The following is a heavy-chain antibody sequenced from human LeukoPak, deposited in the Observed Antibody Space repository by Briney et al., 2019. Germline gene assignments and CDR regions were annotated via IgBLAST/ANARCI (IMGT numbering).Heavy chain of an antibody. CDR2: IYYSGST. D-gene: IGHD5-18*01. CDR3: ARGGYSPQSWFDP. Sequence: KPSETLSLTCTVSGGSISSSSHYWGWIRQPPGKGLEWIGNIYYSGSTYYKSSLKSRVTISVDTSKNQFSLKLSSVTAADTAVYYCARGGYSPQSWFDPWGQGTLVTVSS. J-gene: IGHJ5*02. V-gene: IGHV4-39*07. CDR1: GGSISSSSHY.